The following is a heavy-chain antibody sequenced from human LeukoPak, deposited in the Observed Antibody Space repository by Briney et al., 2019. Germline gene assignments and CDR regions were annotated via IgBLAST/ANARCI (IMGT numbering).Heavy chain of an antibody. V-gene: IGHV3-74*01. Sequence: PGGSLRLSCAASGFTFSSYWMHWVRQAPGKGLVWVSCINSDGSSTSYADSVKGRFTISRDNAKNTLYLQMNSLRAEDTAVYYCARGIMITFGGSLDYWGQGTLVTVSS. CDR1: GFTFSSYW. CDR3: ARGIMITFGGSLDY. J-gene: IGHJ4*02. D-gene: IGHD3-16*01. CDR2: INSDGSST.